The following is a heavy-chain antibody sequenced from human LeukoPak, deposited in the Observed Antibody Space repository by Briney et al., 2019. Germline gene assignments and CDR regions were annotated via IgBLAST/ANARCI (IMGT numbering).Heavy chain of an antibody. CDR1: GGSFSGYY. CDR3: ARGGPGVDY. Sequence: SETLSLTCAVYGGSFSGYYWSWIRQPPGKGLEWIGEINHSGSTNYNPSLKSRVTISVDTSKNQFSLKLSSVTAADTAVYYCARGGPGVDYWGQGTLVTVSS. J-gene: IGHJ4*02. CDR2: INHSGST. V-gene: IGHV4-34*01.